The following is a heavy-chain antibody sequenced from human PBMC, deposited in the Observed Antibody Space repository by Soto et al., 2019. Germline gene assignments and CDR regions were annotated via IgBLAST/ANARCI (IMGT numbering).Heavy chain of an antibody. D-gene: IGHD4-17*01. CDR3: ARDSISDYASEYFDH. Sequence: ASVKVSCKASGYTFSNHGISWVRQAPGQGPERMGWISTYNGNKKYAPKLHGRFTMTTDTSTSTAYMELRSLRSDDTAVYYCARDSISDYASEYFDHWGQGTLVTVSS. CDR1: GYTFSNHG. CDR2: ISTYNGNK. J-gene: IGHJ4*02. V-gene: IGHV1-18*01.